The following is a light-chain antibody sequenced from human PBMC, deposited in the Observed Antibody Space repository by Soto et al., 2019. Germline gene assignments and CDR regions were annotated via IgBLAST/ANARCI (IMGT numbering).Light chain of an antibody. V-gene: IGKV1-5*03. Sequence: DIQMTQSPSTLSASVGDRVTITCRTSEAIDNWLAWYQQKPGKAPKLLIYQASSLEGGVPSRFSGSGYGTEFTPTISSLQPDDSATYYCQEYNSYFGGGTRVEIK. CDR1: EAIDNW. CDR2: QAS. J-gene: IGKJ4*01. CDR3: QEYNSY.